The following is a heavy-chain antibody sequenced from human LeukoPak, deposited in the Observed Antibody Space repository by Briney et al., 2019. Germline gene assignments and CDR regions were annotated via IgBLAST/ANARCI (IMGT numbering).Heavy chain of an antibody. CDR1: GFTLSTYW. CDR2: IKQDGSEK. CDR3: ARVDGIAVAPDDAFDV. D-gene: IGHD6-19*01. J-gene: IGHJ3*01. V-gene: IGHV3-7*03. Sequence: PGGSLRLSCVASGFTLSTYWMSWVRQAPGKGLERVASIKQDGSEKYYVDSVKGRFDISRDNAKNSLYLQMNSLGVKETAVYYCARVDGIAVAPDDAFDVWGQGTMVTVSS.